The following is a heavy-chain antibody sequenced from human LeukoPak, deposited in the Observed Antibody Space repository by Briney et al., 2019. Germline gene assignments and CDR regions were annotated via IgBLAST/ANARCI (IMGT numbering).Heavy chain of an antibody. V-gene: IGHV1-18*04. Sequence: ASVKVSCKASGYTFTSYGISWVRQAPGQGLEWMGWISAYNGNTNYAQKLQGRVTMTTDTSTNTAYMELRGLRSDDTAVYYCARWVLTGYYNDYWGQGTLVTVSS. J-gene: IGHJ4*02. CDR3: ARWVLTGYYNDY. CDR1: GYTFTSYG. D-gene: IGHD3-9*01. CDR2: ISAYNGNT.